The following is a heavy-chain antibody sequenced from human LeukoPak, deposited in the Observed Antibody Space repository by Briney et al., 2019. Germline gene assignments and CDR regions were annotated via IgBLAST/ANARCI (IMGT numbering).Heavy chain of an antibody. CDR3: SKEGRPKFGGGYYDY. V-gene: IGHV3-23*01. D-gene: IGHD3-22*01. Sequence: GGSLRLSCAASGFSFSSYAMGWVRQAPGKGLEWVSTVNENGGRTYYADSVKGRFTMSRDNSKDTLYLQMNSLRAEDTAVYYCSKEGRPKFGGGYYDYWGQGTRVTVSS. CDR2: VNENGGRT. CDR1: GFSFSSYA. J-gene: IGHJ4*02.